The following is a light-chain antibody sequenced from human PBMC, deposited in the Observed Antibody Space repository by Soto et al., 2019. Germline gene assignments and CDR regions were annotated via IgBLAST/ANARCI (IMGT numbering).Light chain of an antibody. V-gene: IGKV3-11*01. CDR2: DAS. CDR1: QSVSSY. J-gene: IGKJ3*01. Sequence: EIVLTQSPATLSLSPGERATLSCRASQSVSSYLAWYQQKPGQAPRLLIYDASNMDTSIPARFSGSGSGTDFTLTISSLEPEDFAVYYCQQRNNWNRSPFGPGTKVDIK. CDR3: QQRNNWNRSP.